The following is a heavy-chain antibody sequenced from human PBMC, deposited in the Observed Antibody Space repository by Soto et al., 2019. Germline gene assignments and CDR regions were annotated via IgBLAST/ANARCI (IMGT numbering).Heavy chain of an antibody. CDR2: IYHSGRT. J-gene: IGHJ4*02. V-gene: IGHV4-31*03. CDR1: NASITSSGYY. CDR3: ARMSGTYYVPDY. Sequence: QVQLQESGPRLVEASQTLSVTCTVSNASITSSGYYWSWVRQRPGKRLEWIGYIYHSGRTFYSPSLLRRVTMSVDTSKNQCSLTLRSVTAPDTAVYHGARMSGTYYVPDYWGQGTLVTVSS. D-gene: IGHD1-26*01.